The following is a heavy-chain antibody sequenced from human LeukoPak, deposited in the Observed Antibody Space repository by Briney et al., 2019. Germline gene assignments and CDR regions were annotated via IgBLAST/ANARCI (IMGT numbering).Heavy chain of an antibody. V-gene: IGHV1-3*01. CDR3: ARDYSGSYYRNTFDY. Sequence: ASVKVYCKASGYTFTSCAMHWVRQAPGQRLEWMGWINAGNGNTKYSQKFQGRVTITRDTSASTAYMELSSLRSEDTAVYYCARDYSGSYYRNTFDYWGQGTLVTVSS. J-gene: IGHJ4*02. CDR1: GYTFTSCA. CDR2: INAGNGNT. D-gene: IGHD1-26*01.